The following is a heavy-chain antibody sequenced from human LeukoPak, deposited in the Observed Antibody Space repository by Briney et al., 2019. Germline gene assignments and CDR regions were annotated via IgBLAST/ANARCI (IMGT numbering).Heavy chain of an antibody. Sequence: SETLSLTCAVYGGSFSGYYWSWIRQPPGKGLEWIGEINHSGSTNHNPSLKSRVTISVDTSKNQFSLKLSSVTAADTAGYYCARRRSWFGETIRKLYYDYGMDVWGQGTTVTVSS. D-gene: IGHD3-10*01. V-gene: IGHV4-34*01. CDR1: GGSFSGYY. J-gene: IGHJ6*02. CDR2: INHSGST. CDR3: ARRRSWFGETIRKLYYDYGMDV.